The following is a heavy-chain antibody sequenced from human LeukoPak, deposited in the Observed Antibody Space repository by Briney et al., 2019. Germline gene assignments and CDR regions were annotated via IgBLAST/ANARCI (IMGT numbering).Heavy chain of an antibody. J-gene: IGHJ4*02. CDR3: ARKGSSSCFDY. V-gene: IGHV1-46*01. Sequence: ASVKVSCKASGYAFISYQMHWVRQAPGQGLEWMGIINPTGGSTSHAQKFQGRVTMTRDMSTSTVYMELSSLRSEDTAVYYCARKGSSSCFDYWGQGTLVTVSS. CDR1: GYAFISYQ. D-gene: IGHD6-6*01. CDR2: INPTGGST.